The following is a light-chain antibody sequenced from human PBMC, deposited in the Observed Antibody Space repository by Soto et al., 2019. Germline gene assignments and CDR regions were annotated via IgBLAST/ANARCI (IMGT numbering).Light chain of an antibody. V-gene: IGLV2-23*02. CDR1: SSDVGSYNL. J-gene: IGLJ1*01. CDR2: EVS. Sequence: QSVLTQPASVSGSPGQSITISCTGTSSDVGSYNLVSWYQQHPGKAPKLMIYEVSKRPSGVSNRFSGSKSGNTASLTISGLQSEDAADYYCCSYAGSRDVFGTGTKVTV. CDR3: CSYAGSRDV.